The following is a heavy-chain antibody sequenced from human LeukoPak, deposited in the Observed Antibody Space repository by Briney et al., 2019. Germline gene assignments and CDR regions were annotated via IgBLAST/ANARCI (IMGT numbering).Heavy chain of an antibody. Sequence: GGSLRLSCAAYGFTSSSYWMHWVRQAPGKGLVWVSRINSDGSSTSYADSVKGRFTISRDNAKNTLYLQMNSLRAEDTAVYYCARVRLRGYYFDYWGQGTLVTVSS. D-gene: IGHD4-23*01. CDR2: INSDGSST. CDR1: GFTSSSYW. J-gene: IGHJ4*02. CDR3: ARVRLRGYYFDY. V-gene: IGHV3-74*01.